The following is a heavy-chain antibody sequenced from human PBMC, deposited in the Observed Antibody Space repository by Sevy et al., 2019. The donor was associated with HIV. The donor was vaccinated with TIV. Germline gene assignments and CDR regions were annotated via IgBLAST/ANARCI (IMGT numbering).Heavy chain of an antibody. CDR2: VYESENT. CDR3: ARAPYGPRSYGQPFDH. D-gene: IGHD3-10*01. CDR1: GGPINDDAYS. V-gene: IGHV4-30-2*01. J-gene: IGHJ4*01. Sequence: SETLSLTCVVSGGPINDDAYSWSWIRQPPGEGLEWIGYVYESENTYYNPSLESRITISLDWSRNQFSLELRSVTAADTAVYYCARAPYGPRSYGQPFDHWGHGILVTVSS.